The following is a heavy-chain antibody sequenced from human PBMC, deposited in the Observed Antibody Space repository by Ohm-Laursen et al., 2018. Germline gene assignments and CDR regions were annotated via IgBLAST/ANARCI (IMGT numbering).Heavy chain of an antibody. Sequence: SLRLSCAAFGFTFSNYWMSWVRQTQGKGLEWVANIKQDGGEKNFADSVKGRFTISRDNAKNSLYLQMNSRRAEDTAVYYCARDVAHGGYGFGMDVWGQGTTVTVSS. D-gene: IGHD5-12*01. J-gene: IGHJ6*02. CDR1: GFTFSNYW. V-gene: IGHV3-7*01. CDR2: IKQDGGEK. CDR3: ARDVAHGGYGFGMDV.